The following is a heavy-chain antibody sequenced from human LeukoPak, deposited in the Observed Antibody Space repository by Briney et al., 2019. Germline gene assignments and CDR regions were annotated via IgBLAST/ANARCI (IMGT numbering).Heavy chain of an antibody. D-gene: IGHD1-1*01. J-gene: IGHJ4*02. V-gene: IGHV2-5*02. CDR2: IYWDDDK. Sequence: ESGPTLVKPTQTLTLTCTFSGFSLSTSGVAVGWIRQPPGKALECLALIYWDDDKRYSPSLKSRLTITKDTFKNQVVLTMTNMDPVDTATYYCPHNARTTETPYYFDYWGQGTLVTVSS. CDR3: PHNARTTETPYYFDY. CDR1: GFSLSTSGVA.